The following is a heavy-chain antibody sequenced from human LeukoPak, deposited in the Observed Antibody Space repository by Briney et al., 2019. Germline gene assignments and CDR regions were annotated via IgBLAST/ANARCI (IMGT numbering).Heavy chain of an antibody. D-gene: IGHD5-24*01. V-gene: IGHV3-53*01. CDR1: GFTVSSNY. Sequence: GGSLRLSCAASGFTVSSNYMSWVRQAPGKGLEWVSVIYSGGSTYYADSVKGRFTISRDNSKNTLYLQMNSLRAEDTAVYYCAGTMATIGPEFYYYYGMDVWGQGTTVTVSS. CDR3: AGTMATIGPEFYYYYGMDV. CDR2: IYSGGST. J-gene: IGHJ6*02.